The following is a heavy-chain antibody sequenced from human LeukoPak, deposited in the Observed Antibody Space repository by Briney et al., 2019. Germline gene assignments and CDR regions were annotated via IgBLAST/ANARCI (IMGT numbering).Heavy chain of an antibody. Sequence: GGSLRLSCAASGFTFSSYAMHWVRQAPGKGLEWVSYISSSGSTIYYADSVKGRFTISRDNAKNSLYLQMNSLRAEDTAVYYCARGGSTVTTDFDYWGQGTLVTVSS. V-gene: IGHV3-48*03. CDR2: ISSSGSTI. D-gene: IGHD4-17*01. CDR3: ARGGSTVTTDFDY. CDR1: GFTFSSYA. J-gene: IGHJ4*02.